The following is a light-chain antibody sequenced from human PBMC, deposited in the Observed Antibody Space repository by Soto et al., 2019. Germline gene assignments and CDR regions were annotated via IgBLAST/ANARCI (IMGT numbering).Light chain of an antibody. Sequence: SVLSEPPSASGTPGQTVTISCSGSSSNIGTSSVHWYKHLPGTAPKPLIYTNDQRPSGVPDRFSGSKSGTSASLAISGLQSEDEADYYCAVWDDSLNGHVFGAGTKVTVL. CDR3: AVWDDSLNGHV. V-gene: IGLV1-44*01. J-gene: IGLJ1*01. CDR2: TND. CDR1: SSNIGTSS.